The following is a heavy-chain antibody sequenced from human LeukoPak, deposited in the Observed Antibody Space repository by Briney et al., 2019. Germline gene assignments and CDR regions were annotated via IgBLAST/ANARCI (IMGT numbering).Heavy chain of an antibody. CDR2: IYYSGST. Sequence: SQTLSLTCTVSGGSISSGDYYWSWIRQPPGKGLEWIGYIYYSGSTYYNPSLKSRVTISVDTSKNQFSLKLSSVTAADTAMYYCARYAVAGTSDSDYWGQGTLVTVSS. CDR3: ARYAVAGTSDSDY. V-gene: IGHV4-30-4*01. J-gene: IGHJ4*02. CDR1: GGSISSGDYY. D-gene: IGHD6-19*01.